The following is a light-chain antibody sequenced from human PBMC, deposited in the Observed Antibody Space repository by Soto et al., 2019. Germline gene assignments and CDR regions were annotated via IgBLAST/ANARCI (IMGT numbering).Light chain of an antibody. CDR2: EAS. V-gene: IGKV1-5*01. CDR1: QSINKW. J-gene: IGKJ1*01. CDR3: QQYDSYPWT. Sequence: DIQMTQSPSTLSASVGDRVTITCRARQSINKWLAWYHQKPGKAPKLLIYEASSLNSGAPSRFSGRGSGTEFTLTISSVQPDDFAAYYCQQYDSYPWTFGQGTKVEIK.